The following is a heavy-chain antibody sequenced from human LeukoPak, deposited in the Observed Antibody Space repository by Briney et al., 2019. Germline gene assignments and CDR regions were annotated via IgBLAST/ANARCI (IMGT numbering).Heavy chain of an antibody. CDR1: GFTFSSYA. CDR2: ISYDGSNK. V-gene: IGHV3-30*04. J-gene: IGHJ4*02. Sequence: GRSLRLSCAASGFTFSSYAMHWVRQAPGKGLEWVAVISYDGSNKYYADSVKGRFTISRDNSKNTLYLQMNSLRAEDTAVYYCARALTLGYCSSTSCYAESHFDYWGQGTLVTVSS. CDR3: ARALTLGYCSSTSCYAESHFDY. D-gene: IGHD2-2*01.